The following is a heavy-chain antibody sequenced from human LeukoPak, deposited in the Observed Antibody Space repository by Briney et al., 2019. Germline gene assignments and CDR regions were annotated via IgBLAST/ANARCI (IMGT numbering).Heavy chain of an antibody. CDR1: EYTFTSYF. CDR3: AAIRYNYGKSF. CDR2: VDPADGEV. J-gene: IGHJ4*02. D-gene: IGHD3-10*01. Sequence: ATVKISCKTSEYTFTSYFIHWVQQAPGKGLKWVGRVDPADGEVIYGEKFQGRVTINADTSTDTSYMELTSLRSEDTAMFYCAAIRYNYGKSFWGLGTLVTVSS. V-gene: IGHV1-69-2*01.